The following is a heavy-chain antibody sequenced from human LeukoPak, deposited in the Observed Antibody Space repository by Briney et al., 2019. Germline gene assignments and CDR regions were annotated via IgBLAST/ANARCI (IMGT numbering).Heavy chain of an antibody. Sequence: SETLSLTCAVYGGSFSGYYWSWIRQPPGKGLEWIGEINHSGSTSYNPSLKSRVTISVDTSKNQFSLKLSSVTAADTAVYYCARGLWYGDSSYYFDYWGQGTLVTVSS. CDR2: INHSGST. CDR1: GGSFSGYY. J-gene: IGHJ4*02. D-gene: IGHD4-17*01. V-gene: IGHV4-34*01. CDR3: ARGLWYGDSSYYFDY.